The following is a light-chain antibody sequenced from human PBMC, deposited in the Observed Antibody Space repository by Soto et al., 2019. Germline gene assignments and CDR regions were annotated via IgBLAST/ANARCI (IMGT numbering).Light chain of an antibody. CDR1: QTIRKS. J-gene: IGKJ1*01. Sequence: DIQMTQSPSSLSASIGDRVTITCRASQTIRKSLNWYQQKAETAPKLLNFGASSLQSGVPSRFSASGSGTEFTLTINSLQPEDFATYHCQQSYSTPWTFGQGTKVDIK. CDR2: GAS. V-gene: IGKV1-39*01. CDR3: QQSYSTPWT.